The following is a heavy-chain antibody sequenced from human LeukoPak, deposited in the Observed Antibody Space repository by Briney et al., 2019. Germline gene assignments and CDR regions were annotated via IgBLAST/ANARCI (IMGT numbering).Heavy chain of an antibody. CDR1: GFTFSSYS. CDR2: ISSSSSYI. V-gene: IGHV3-21*01. Sequence: PGGSLRLSCAASGFTFSSYSMNWVRQAPGKGLEWVSSISSSSSYIYYADSVKGRFTISRDNAKNSLYLQMNSLRAEDTAVYYCARTQAYSGCDQETKDYWGQGTLVTVSS. J-gene: IGHJ4*02. D-gene: IGHD5-12*01. CDR3: ARTQAYSGCDQETKDY.